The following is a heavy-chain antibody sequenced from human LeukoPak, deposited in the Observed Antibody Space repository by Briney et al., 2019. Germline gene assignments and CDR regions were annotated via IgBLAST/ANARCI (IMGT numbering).Heavy chain of an antibody. CDR1: GGTFSSYA. CDR2: IIPIFGTA. Sequence: SVKVSCKASGGTFSSYAISWVRQAPGQGLEWMGGIIPIFGTANYAQKFQGRVTITADESTSTAYMELSSPRSEDTAVYYCARAVAVAGSLDYWGQGTLVTVSS. CDR3: ARAVAVAGSLDY. D-gene: IGHD6-19*01. J-gene: IGHJ4*02. V-gene: IGHV1-69*13.